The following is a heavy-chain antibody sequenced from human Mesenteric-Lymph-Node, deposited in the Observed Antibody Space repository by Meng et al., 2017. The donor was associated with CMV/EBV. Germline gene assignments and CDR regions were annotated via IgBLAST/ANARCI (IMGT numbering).Heavy chain of an antibody. CDR2: ISGSGVTT. Sequence: GGSLRLSCAASGFTFTSYAMSWVRQAPGKGLEWVSGISGSGVTTYYADSVKGRFTISRDNSKNTLYLQMNSLRAEDTAVYYCARDRADCSSTSCELDYWGQGTLVTVSS. V-gene: IGHV3-23*01. D-gene: IGHD2-2*01. CDR3: ARDRADCSSTSCELDY. J-gene: IGHJ4*02. CDR1: GFTFTSYA.